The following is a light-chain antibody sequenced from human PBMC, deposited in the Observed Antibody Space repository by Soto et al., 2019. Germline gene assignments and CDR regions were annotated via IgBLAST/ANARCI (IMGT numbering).Light chain of an antibody. CDR2: EVS. CDR3: SSYTTSTTVV. J-gene: IGLJ2*01. CDR1: SSDVGSYNY. V-gene: IGLV2-14*01. Sequence: QSVLTQPASVSGSPGQSITISCTGTSSDVGSYNYVSWYQQHPGKAPKAMIYEVSNRPSGVSNRFSGSKSGNTASLTISGLQAEDEADYYCSSYTTSTTVVFGGGTKLTVL.